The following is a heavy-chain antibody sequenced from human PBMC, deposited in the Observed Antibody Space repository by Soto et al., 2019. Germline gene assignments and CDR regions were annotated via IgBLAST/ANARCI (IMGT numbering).Heavy chain of an antibody. V-gene: IGHV3-23*01. CDR3: AKGNGGYFDH. CDR2: IGIGARAT. CDR1: GFTFSNYA. J-gene: IGHJ4*02. Sequence: EVHLLESGGGLVQPGGSLRLSCIASGFTFSNYAMIWVRQAPGKGPEWVSSIGIGARATYYGDPVKGRFTISRDDSQNALYLQMNSLRAEDTAVYFCAKGNGGYFDHWGQGSLVTVSS. D-gene: IGHD3-16*01.